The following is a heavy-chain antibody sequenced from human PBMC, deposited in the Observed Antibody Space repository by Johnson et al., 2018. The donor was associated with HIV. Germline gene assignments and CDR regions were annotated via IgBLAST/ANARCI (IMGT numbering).Heavy chain of an antibody. V-gene: IGHV3-74*01. D-gene: IGHD3-22*01. Sequence: VQLVESGGGVVQPGRSLRLSCAASGFSFGHYAMHWVRQAPGKGPVWVSRINSDGSSTNYADSVKGRFSISRDNAENTLYLQMNSLRAEDTAVYYCARERDYYDSGGYWVDAFDIWGQGTMVTVSS. CDR3: ARERDYYDSGGYWVDAFDI. J-gene: IGHJ3*02. CDR2: INSDGSST. CDR1: GFSFGHYA.